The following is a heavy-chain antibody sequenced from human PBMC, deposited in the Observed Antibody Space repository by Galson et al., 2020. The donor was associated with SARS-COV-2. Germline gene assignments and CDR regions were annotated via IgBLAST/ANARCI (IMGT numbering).Heavy chain of an antibody. J-gene: IGHJ4*02. Sequence: SETLSLTCAVSGYSISSGYYWGWIRQPPGKGLEWIGSIYHSGSTYYNQSLKSRVTISVDTSKNQFSLKLSSVTAADTAVYYCARDPLDDYGGNSYWGQGTLVTVSS. CDR3: ARDPLDDYGGNSY. CDR1: GYSISSGYY. V-gene: IGHV4-38-2*02. D-gene: IGHD4-17*01. CDR2: IYHSGST.